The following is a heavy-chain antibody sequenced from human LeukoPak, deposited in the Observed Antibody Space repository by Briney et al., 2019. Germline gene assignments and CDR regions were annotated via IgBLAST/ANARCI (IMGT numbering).Heavy chain of an antibody. V-gene: IGHV3-30*04. CDR2: ISYDGSNK. D-gene: IGHD2-21*02. J-gene: IGHJ4*02. CDR1: GFTFSSYA. CDR3: ARGVVVTATIYYFDY. Sequence: GRSLRLACAASGFTFSSYAMHWVSQAPGKGLGWGAVISYDGSNKYYADSVKGRFTISRDNSKNTLYLQMNSLRAEDTAVYYCARGVVVTATIYYFDYWGQGTLVTVSS.